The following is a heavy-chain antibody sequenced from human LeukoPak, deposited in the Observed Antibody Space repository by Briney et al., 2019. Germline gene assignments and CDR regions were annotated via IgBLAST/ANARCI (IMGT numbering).Heavy chain of an antibody. CDR1: GFTVSNNY. CDR3: AKPYYDLLTDGDWFDP. Sequence: GGSLRLSCAASGFTVSNNYMSWVRQAPGKGLEWVSLIYSGGSTYYADSVKGRFTISRDNSKNTLYLQMNSLRAEDTAVYYCAKPYYDLLTDGDWFDPWGQGTLVTVSS. J-gene: IGHJ5*02. CDR2: IYSGGST. V-gene: IGHV3-66*01. D-gene: IGHD3-9*01.